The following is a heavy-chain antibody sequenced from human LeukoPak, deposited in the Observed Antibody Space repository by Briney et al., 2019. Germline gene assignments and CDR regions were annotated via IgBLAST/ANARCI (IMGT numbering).Heavy chain of an antibody. J-gene: IGHJ4*02. CDR3: AKHHRMAARLVYFDY. CDR1: GFTVSSNY. D-gene: IGHD6-6*01. CDR2: IYSGGST. V-gene: IGHV3-66*04. Sequence: GGSLRLSCAASGFTVSSNYMSWVRQAPGKGLEWVSVIYSGGSTYYADSVKGRFTISRDNSKNTLYLQMNSLRVEDTAVYYCAKHHRMAARLVYFDYWGQGTLVTVSS.